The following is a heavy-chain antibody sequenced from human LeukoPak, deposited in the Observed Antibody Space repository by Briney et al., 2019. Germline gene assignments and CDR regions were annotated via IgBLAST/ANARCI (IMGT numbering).Heavy chain of an antibody. D-gene: IGHD1-26*01. CDR3: ATSGSYRFDY. CDR2: ISGTSSTI. J-gene: IGHJ4*02. V-gene: IGHV3-48*01. CDR1: GFTFSSYA. Sequence: GGSLRLSCAASGFTFSSYAMNWVRQAPGKGLEWVSFISGTSSTIYYADSVKGRFTISRDNAQNSLYLQMNSLRGEDTAVYYCATSGSYRFDYWGQGTLVTVSS.